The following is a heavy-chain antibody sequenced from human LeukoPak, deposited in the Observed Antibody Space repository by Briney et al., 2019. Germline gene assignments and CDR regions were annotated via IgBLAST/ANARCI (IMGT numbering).Heavy chain of an antibody. D-gene: IGHD3-22*01. CDR3: VRADYYDSSGYYSDY. J-gene: IGHJ4*02. V-gene: IGHV4-59*01. Sequence: PSETLSLTCTVSGGSISSYYWSWIRQPPGKGLEWIGYIYYSGSTNYNPSLKSRVTISVDTSKNQFSLKLSSVTAADTAVYYCVRADYYDSSGYYSDYWGQGTLVTVSS. CDR2: IYYSGST. CDR1: GGSISSYY.